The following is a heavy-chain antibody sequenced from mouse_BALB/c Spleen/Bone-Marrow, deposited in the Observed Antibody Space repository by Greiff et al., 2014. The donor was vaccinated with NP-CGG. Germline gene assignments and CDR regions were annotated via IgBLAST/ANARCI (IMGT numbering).Heavy chain of an antibody. CDR1: GLTFSDYY. CDR2: ISDGGIYT. Sequence: EVQVVESGGGLVKPGGSLKLSCTASGLTFSDYYMYWVRQTPEKRLEWVATISDGGIYTYYPDSVKGRFTISRDNAKNNLYLQMSSLKSEDTAMYYCARSGEKYGALDYSGQGTSVTVSS. J-gene: IGHJ4*01. D-gene: IGHD1-1*02. CDR3: ARSGEKYGALDY. V-gene: IGHV5-4*02.